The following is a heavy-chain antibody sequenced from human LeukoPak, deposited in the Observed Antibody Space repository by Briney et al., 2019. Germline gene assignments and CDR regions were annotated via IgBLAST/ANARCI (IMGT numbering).Heavy chain of an antibody. D-gene: IGHD5-24*01. V-gene: IGHV7-4-1*02. J-gene: IGHJ4*02. CDR3: ARGQPWLPH. CDR1: GYPFTSYA. CDR2: INTNTENP. Sequence: ASVKVSCKASGYPFTSYAMNWVRQAPGQGLEWMGWINTNTENPTYAQGFTGRFVFSLDTSVSTAYLQISSLEADDTAVYYCARGQPWLPHWGQGSLVTASS.